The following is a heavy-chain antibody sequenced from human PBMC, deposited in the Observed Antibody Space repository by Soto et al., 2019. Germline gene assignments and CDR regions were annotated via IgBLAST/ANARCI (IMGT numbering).Heavy chain of an antibody. D-gene: IGHD2-2*01. CDR1: GFTFSSYG. V-gene: IGHV3-33*01. J-gene: IGHJ6*02. CDR3: ARDPLPHYYGMDV. CDR2: IWYDGSNK. Sequence: QVQLVESGGGVVQPGRSLRLSCAASGFTFSSYGMHWVRQAPGKGLGWVAVIWYDGSNKYYADSVKGRFTISRDNSKNTLYLQMNSRRGEDTAVYYCARDPLPHYYGMDVGGQGTTVTVSS.